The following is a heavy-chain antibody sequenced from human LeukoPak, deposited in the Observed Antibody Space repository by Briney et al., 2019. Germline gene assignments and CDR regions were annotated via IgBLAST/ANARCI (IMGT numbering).Heavy chain of an antibody. J-gene: IGHJ3*02. D-gene: IGHD1-26*01. CDR2: TSSGSTYI. Sequence: GGSLRLSCAASGFTFSSYSMSWVRQAPGKGLEWVSSTSSGSTYIYYADSMKGRFTIFRDNAKNSLYLQMNTLRAEDTAVYYCARDRIYSGIYHDTFDIWGHGTMVTVSS. CDR3: ARDRIYSGIYHDTFDI. CDR1: GFTFSSYS. V-gene: IGHV3-21*01.